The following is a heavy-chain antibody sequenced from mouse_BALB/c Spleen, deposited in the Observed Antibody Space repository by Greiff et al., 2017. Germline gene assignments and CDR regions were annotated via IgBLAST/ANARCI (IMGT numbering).Heavy chain of an antibody. D-gene: IGHD2-14*01. V-gene: IGHV1-9*01. CDR2: ILPGSGST. CDR3: AREDRYDRVYAMDY. J-gene: IGHJ4*01. CDR1: GYTFSSYW. Sequence: QVQLQQSGAELMKPGASVKISCKATGYTFSSYWIEWVKQRPGHGLEWIGEILPGSGSTNYNEKFKGKATFTADTSSNTAYMQLSSLTSEDSAVYYCAREDRYDRVYAMDYWGQGTSVTVSS.